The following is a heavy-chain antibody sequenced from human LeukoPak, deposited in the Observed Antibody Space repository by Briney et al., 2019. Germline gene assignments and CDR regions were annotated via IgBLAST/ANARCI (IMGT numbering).Heavy chain of an antibody. D-gene: IGHD2-2*01. V-gene: IGHV3-33*01. CDR3: ARGTRAVPAATYYYYYYMDV. CDR2: IWYDGSNK. J-gene: IGHJ6*03. CDR1: GFTFSSYG. Sequence: PGGSLRLSCAASGFTFSSYGMHWVRQAPGKGLEWVAVIWYDGSNKYYADSVKGRFTISRDNSKNTLYLQMNSLRAEDTAVYYCARGTRAVPAATYYYYYYMDVWGKGTTVTVSS.